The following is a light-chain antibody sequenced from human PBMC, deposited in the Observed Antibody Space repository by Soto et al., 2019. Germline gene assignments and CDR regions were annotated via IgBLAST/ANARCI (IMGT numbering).Light chain of an antibody. CDR2: DAT. Sequence: EIVLTQSPGTLSLSPWERAALSCMASQSVGSSLAWYQQKLGQAPRLLIYDATKRASGIPVRFTGSGSGTDFILTISNIEAEDVAIYYCQQRKKWPPITFGQGTRLEIK. CDR3: QQRKKWPPIT. J-gene: IGKJ5*01. CDR1: QSVGSS. V-gene: IGKV3-11*01.